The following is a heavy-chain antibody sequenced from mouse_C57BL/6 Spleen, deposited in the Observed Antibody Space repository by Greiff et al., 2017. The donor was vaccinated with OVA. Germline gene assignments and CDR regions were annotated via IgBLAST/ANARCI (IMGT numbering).Heavy chain of an antibody. J-gene: IGHJ3*01. V-gene: IGHV1-72*01. CDR1: GYTFTSYW. D-gene: IGHD3-1*01. CDR3: ASSGPCDSPFAY. Sequence: QVQLQQPGAELVKPGASVKLSCKASGYTFTSYWMHWVKQRPGRGLEWIGWIDPNSGGTKYNEKFKSKATLTVDKPSSTAYMQLSSLTSEDSADYTCASSGPCDSPFAYWGQGTLVTVSA. CDR2: IDPNSGGT.